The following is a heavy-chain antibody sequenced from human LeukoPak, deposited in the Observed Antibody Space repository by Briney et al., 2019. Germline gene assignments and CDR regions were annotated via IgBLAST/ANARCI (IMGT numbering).Heavy chain of an antibody. CDR1: GFTFSSYN. V-gene: IGHV3-48*04. J-gene: IGHJ4*02. Sequence: GGSLRLSCAASGFTFSSYNMNWVRQAPGKGLEWVSYISSRSSTIYYADSVKGRFTISRDNAKNSLYLQMNSLRAEDTAVYYCARDVMAGGFDYWGQGTLVSVSS. CDR3: ARDVMAGGFDY. CDR2: ISSRSSTI. D-gene: IGHD6-19*01.